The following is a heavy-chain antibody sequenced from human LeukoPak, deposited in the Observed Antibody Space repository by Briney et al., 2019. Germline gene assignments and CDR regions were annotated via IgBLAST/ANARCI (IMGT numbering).Heavy chain of an antibody. Sequence: ASVKVSCKASGYTFTSYYMHWVRQAPGQGLEWMGIINPSGGSTSYAQKFQGRVTMTRDMSTSTVYMELSSLRSEDTAVYYCARDSYYDSSGYSLSFDYWGQGTLVTVSS. CDR1: GYTFTSYY. D-gene: IGHD3-22*01. V-gene: IGHV1-46*01. J-gene: IGHJ4*02. CDR3: ARDSYYDSSGYSLSFDY. CDR2: INPSGGST.